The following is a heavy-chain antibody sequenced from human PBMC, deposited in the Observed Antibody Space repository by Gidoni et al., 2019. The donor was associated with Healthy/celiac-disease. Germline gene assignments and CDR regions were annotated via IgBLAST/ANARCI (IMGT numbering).Heavy chain of an antibody. D-gene: IGHD5-12*01. CDR3: ARVPPYSGSPAEGWFDP. J-gene: IGHJ5*02. Sequence: QVQLVQSGAEVKKPGPSVKVSCKASGGTFSSYAISWVRQAPGQGLEWMGGIIPIFGTANYAQKFQGRVTITADESTSTAYMELSSLRSEDTAVYYCARVPPYSGSPAEGWFDPWGQGTLVTVSS. V-gene: IGHV1-69*01. CDR2: IIPIFGTA. CDR1: GGTFSSYA.